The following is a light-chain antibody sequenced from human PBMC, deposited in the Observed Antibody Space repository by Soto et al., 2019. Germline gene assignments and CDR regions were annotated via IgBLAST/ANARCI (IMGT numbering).Light chain of an antibody. CDR2: DVN. J-gene: IGLJ2*01. V-gene: IGLV2-8*01. CDR3: SSYAGSNKPA. Sequence: QSVLTQPPSASGSPGQSVAISCSGTSSDVGGYNYVSWYQQHPGKAPKLMIYDVNKQPSGVPDRFSGSKSGNTASLTVSGLQAEDEAAYYCSSYAGSNKPAFGGGTKLTV. CDR1: SSDVGGYNY.